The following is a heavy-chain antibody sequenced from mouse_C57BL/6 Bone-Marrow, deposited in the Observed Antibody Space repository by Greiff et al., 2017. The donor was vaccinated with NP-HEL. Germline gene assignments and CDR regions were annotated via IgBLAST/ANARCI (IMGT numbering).Heavy chain of an antibody. D-gene: IGHD2-5*01. J-gene: IGHJ2*01. V-gene: IGHV1-4*01. CDR2: INPSSGYT. Sequence: VKLMESGAELARPGASVKMSCKASGYTFTSYTMHWVKQRPGQGLEWIGYINPSSGYTKYNQKFKDKATLTADKSSSTAYMQLSSLTSEDSAVYFCARSPYYSNYEDDYWGQGTTLTVSS. CDR3: ARSPYYSNYEDDY. CDR1: GYTFTSYT.